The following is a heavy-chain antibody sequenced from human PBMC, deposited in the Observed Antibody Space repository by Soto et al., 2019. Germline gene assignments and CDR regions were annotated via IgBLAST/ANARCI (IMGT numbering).Heavy chain of an antibody. D-gene: IGHD2-2*02. V-gene: IGHV1-3*01. CDR1: GYTFTSYA. CDR3: ARGGDCSSTSCYNNWFDP. J-gene: IGHJ5*02. Sequence: QVQLVQSGAEVKKPGASVKVSCKASGYTFTSYAMHWVRQAPGQRLEWMGWINAGNGNTKYSQKFQGRVTITRDTSASTAYMELSSLRSEDTAVYYCARGGDCSSTSCYNNWFDPWGQGTLVTVPS. CDR2: INAGNGNT.